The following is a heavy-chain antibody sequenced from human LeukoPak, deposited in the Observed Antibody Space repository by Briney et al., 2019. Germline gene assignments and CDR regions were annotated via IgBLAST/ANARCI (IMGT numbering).Heavy chain of an antibody. V-gene: IGHV3-64*01. CDR2: INPNGDST. D-gene: IGHD6-19*01. Sequence: PGGSLRLSCAGSGFTFSVYSMHWVRQAPGRGLEYVSAINPNGDSTYYANSVKGRFTISRDNSKNTLYLQMGSLRAEDMAMYYCASFYSSGWYYFDYWGQGTLVTVSS. CDR3: ASFYSSGWYYFDY. J-gene: IGHJ4*02. CDR1: GFTFSVYS.